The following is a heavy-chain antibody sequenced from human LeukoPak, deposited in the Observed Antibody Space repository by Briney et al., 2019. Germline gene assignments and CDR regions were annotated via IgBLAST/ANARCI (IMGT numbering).Heavy chain of an antibody. CDR3: ARAGDGVSFRMDV. Sequence: PGGSLRLSCAASGFTVSSNHMTWVRQAPGKGLEWVSVIYSGGATHYADSVKGRFTISRDNSKSTLYLQMNSLRAEDTAVYYCARAGDGVSFRMDVWGKGTKVTISS. CDR2: IYSGGAT. D-gene: IGHD7-27*01. V-gene: IGHV3-53*01. CDR1: GFTVSSNH. J-gene: IGHJ6*03.